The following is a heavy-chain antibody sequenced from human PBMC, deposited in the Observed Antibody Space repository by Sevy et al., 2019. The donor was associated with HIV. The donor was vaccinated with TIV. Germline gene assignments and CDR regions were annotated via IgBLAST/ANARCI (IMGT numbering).Heavy chain of an antibody. CDR2: ISYDGSNK. D-gene: IGHD3-22*01. CDR1: GFTFSSYG. Sequence: GGSLRLSCAASGFTFSSYGMHWVRQAPGKGLEWVAVISYDGSNKYYADPVKGRFTISRDNSKNTLYLQMNSLRAEDTAVYYCAKGPHYYDSSGYSDAFDIWGQGTMVTVSS. J-gene: IGHJ3*02. CDR3: AKGPHYYDSSGYSDAFDI. V-gene: IGHV3-30*18.